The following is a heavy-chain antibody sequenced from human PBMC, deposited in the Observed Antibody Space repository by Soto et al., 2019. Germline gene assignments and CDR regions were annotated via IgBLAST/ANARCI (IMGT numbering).Heavy chain of an antibody. CDR1: RLTGSRHK. CDR3: ASHVIPMF. CDR2: IYSGGST. Sequence: GGSLSPSSLSPRLTGSRHKMGWGRQAPGKGLEWVSVIYSGGSTYYAGSVKGRFTISRDNSKITLYLQMNSLRAEDTAACYCASHVIPMFWGQVSLVAVSS. V-gene: IGHV3-53*01. J-gene: IGHJ4*02. D-gene: IGHD3-10*02.